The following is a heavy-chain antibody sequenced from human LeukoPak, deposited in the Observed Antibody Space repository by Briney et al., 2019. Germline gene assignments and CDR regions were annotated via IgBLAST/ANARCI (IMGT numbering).Heavy chain of an antibody. Sequence: GGSLRLSCAASGFTFSSYGMHWVRQAPGKGLEWVAVISYDGSNKYYADSVKGRFTISRDNSKNTLYLQMNSLRAEDTAVYYCAKVGCSSTSCYALTDNWFGPWGQGTLVTVSS. D-gene: IGHD2-2*01. CDR2: ISYDGSNK. J-gene: IGHJ5*02. CDR1: GFTFSSYG. V-gene: IGHV3-30*18. CDR3: AKVGCSSTSCYALTDNWFGP.